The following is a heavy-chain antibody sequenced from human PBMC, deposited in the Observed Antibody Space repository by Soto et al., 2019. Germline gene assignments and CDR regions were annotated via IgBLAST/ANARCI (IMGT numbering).Heavy chain of an antibody. CDR3: ARGNIVVVVAAANFAY. V-gene: IGHV1-46*01. CDR2: INPSGGST. Sequence: QVQLVQSGAEVKKPGASVKVSCKASGYTFTSYYMHWVRQAPGQGLEWMGIINPSGGSTSYAQKFQGRVTMTRDTSTSTVYMELSSLRSEDTAVYYCARGNIVVVVAAANFAYWGQGTLVTVSS. D-gene: IGHD2-15*01. CDR1: GYTFTSYY. J-gene: IGHJ4*02.